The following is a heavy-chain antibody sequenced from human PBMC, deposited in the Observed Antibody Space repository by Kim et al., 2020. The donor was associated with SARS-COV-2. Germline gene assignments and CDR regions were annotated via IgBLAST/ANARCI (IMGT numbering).Heavy chain of an antibody. Sequence: GGSLRLSCVASGFTFSSYGIHWVRQAPGKGLEWVAGISYDGTGQLYPDSLKGRFIISRDNSKNTVYLQVSSPRPEDTALYFCAKDFVSGKTSGYNYFDNWGQGTLVTVSS. CDR2: ISYDGTGQ. D-gene: IGHD3-9*01. CDR3: AKDFVSGKTSGYNYFDN. CDR1: GFTFSSYG. V-gene: IGHV3-30*18. J-gene: IGHJ4*02.